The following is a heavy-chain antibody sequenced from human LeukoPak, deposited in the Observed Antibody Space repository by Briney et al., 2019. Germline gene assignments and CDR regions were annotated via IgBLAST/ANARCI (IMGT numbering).Heavy chain of an antibody. CDR1: GFTFDDYA. CDR3: ARSLPKTYYYDSSGFCMDV. D-gene: IGHD3-22*01. Sequence: PGGSLRLSCAASGFTFDDYAMHWVRQAPGKGLEWVSLISGDGGSTYYADSVKGRFTISRENAKNSLYLQMNSLRAGDTAVYYCARSLPKTYYYDSSGFCMDVWGQGTTVTVSS. J-gene: IGHJ6*02. CDR2: ISGDGGST. V-gene: IGHV3-43*02.